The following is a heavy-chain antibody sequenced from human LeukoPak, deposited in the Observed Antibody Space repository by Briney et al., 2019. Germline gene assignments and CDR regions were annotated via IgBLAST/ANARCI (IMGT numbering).Heavy chain of an antibody. CDR1: GGSISSYY. CDR2: IYTSGST. D-gene: IGHD6-13*01. CDR3: ARDTDNCIAAACAFDI. J-gene: IGHJ3*02. V-gene: IGHV4-4*07. Sequence: PSETLSLTCTVSGGSISSYYWSWIRQPAGKGLEWIGRIYTSGSTNYNPSLKSRVTMSVDTSKNQFSLKLRSVTAADTAVYYCARDTDNCIAAACAFDIWGQGTMVTVSS.